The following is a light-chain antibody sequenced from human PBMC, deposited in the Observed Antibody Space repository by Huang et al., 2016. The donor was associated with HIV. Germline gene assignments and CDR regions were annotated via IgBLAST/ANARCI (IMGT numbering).Light chain of an antibody. V-gene: IGKV3-15*01. CDR2: GTS. CDR3: QQYDKWPCT. Sequence: EIVMTQSPATLPVSPGERATLSCRASQSVSTNLAWYQQIPGQAPRLLIYGTSNRATGLADRFSGSGSGTEFTLTISSLQSEDFAVYYCQQYDKWPCTFGQGTKLEIK. J-gene: IGKJ2*02. CDR1: QSVSTN.